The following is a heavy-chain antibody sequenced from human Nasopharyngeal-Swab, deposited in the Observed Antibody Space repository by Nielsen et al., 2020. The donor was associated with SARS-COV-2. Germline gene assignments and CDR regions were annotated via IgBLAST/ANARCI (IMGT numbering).Heavy chain of an antibody. CDR2: IYPGDSET. D-gene: IGHD5-18*01. CDR1: GYTFVISW. J-gene: IGHJ6*03. CDR3: ARLVRGYSFYYMDV. Sequence: GASLQLSCGGSGYTFVISWIAWVRQMPGKGLEWMCMIYPGDSETRYSPSFQGQVTISADKSSNTAYLQWSSLRASDTATYYCARLVRGYSFYYMDVWGKGTTVTVSS. V-gene: IGHV5-51*01.